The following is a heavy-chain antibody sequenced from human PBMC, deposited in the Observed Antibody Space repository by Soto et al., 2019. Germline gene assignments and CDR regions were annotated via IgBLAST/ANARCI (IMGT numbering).Heavy chain of an antibody. CDR1: GGTFSSYA. CDR3: ARLDFWSGYKAYYYYGMDV. V-gene: IGHV1-69*13. Sequence: ASVKVSCKASGGTFSSYAISWVRQAPGQGLEWMGGIIPIFGTANYAQKFQGRVTITADESTSTAYMELSSLRSEDTAVYYCARLDFWSGYKAYYYYGMDVWGQGTTVTV. D-gene: IGHD3-3*01. J-gene: IGHJ6*02. CDR2: IIPIFGTA.